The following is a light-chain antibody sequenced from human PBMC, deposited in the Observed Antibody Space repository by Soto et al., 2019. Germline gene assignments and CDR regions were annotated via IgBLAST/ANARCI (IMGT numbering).Light chain of an antibody. CDR3: MQGTHWPPIT. CDR1: QGLVYADGNTY. Sequence: DGVMTQSPLSLPVTLGQSASVACTGSQGLVYADGNTYLNWLQQRPGQSPRRLIYKVFNRDSGVPDRFSGSGSGTDFTLKISRVEAEDVGVYYCMQGTHWPPITFGQGTRLEIK. J-gene: IGKJ5*01. V-gene: IGKV2-30*01. CDR2: KVF.